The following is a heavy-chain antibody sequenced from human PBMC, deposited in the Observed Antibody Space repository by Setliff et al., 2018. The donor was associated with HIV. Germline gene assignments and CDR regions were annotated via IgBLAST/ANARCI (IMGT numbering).Heavy chain of an antibody. J-gene: IGHJ3*01. V-gene: IGHV3-23*01. CDR2: VSPDGYEK. Sequence: PGESLKISCAAFGSGYSTFDMDWVRQTPGKELEWVADVSPDGYEKRYADFVKGRFTVTRDNSKNILFLQMDSLGAEDTGIYYCAKPTSGMYPRAFDLWGRGTVVTVSS. CDR3: AKPTSGMYPRAFDL. D-gene: IGHD1-26*01. CDR1: GSGYSTFD.